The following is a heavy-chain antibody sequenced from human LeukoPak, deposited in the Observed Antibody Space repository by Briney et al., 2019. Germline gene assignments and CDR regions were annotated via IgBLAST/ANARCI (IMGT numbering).Heavy chain of an antibody. V-gene: IGHV4-34*01. D-gene: IGHD3-10*01. CDR1: GGSFSGYY. J-gene: IGHJ6*03. CDR2: INHSGST. Sequence: SDTLSLTCALYGGSFSGYYWSWIRQPPGKGLEWIGEINHSGSTNYNPSLKSRVTISVDTSKNQFSLKLSSVTAADTAVYYCARGGEHYYYYMDVWGKGTTVTVSS. CDR3: ARGGEHYYYYMDV.